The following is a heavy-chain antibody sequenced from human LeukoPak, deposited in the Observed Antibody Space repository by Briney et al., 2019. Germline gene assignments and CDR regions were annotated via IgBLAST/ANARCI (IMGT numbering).Heavy chain of an antibody. CDR2: MNKNRGNT. D-gene: IGHD6-19*01. Sequence: APVKVSCKAAGYTFTSYEINWVGQATGQGREWRGGMNKNRGNTGYAKKFQGRVTMTRNTSVSTAYMELSSLRSEDTAVYYCARGPQEWLVQGNWLDPWGQGTLVTVSS. V-gene: IGHV1-8*01. J-gene: IGHJ5*02. CDR1: GYTFTSYE. CDR3: ARGPQEWLVQGNWLDP.